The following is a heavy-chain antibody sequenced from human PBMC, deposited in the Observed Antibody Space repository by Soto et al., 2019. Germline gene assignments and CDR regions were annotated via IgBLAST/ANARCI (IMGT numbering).Heavy chain of an antibody. Sequence: QLQLQESGPGLVKPSETLSLTCTVSGGSISSSRYYWGWIRQPPEKGLERTGSIYYSGSTYYNPSLKTRVTISVETSKNQFSLKLSSVTAAETAVYYCATTSITGTVAGFDYWGQGTLVTVSS. CDR3: ATTSITGTVAGFDY. J-gene: IGHJ4*02. V-gene: IGHV4-39*01. CDR1: GGSISSSRYY. D-gene: IGHD1-20*01. CDR2: IYYSGST.